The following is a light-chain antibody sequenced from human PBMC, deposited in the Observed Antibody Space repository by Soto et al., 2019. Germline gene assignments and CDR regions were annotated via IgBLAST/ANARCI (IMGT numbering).Light chain of an antibody. CDR1: QTVLYSSNDKNY. Sequence: DIVLTQSPDSLAVSLGERATINCKSSQTVLYSSNDKNYLAWYQQKPGQPPKLLIYWASTRESGVPDRFSGSGSGTDFTLTISSLQAEDVAVYYCQHSSRTPWTFGQGTKVELK. V-gene: IGKV4-1*01. CDR3: QHSSRTPWT. J-gene: IGKJ1*01. CDR2: WAS.